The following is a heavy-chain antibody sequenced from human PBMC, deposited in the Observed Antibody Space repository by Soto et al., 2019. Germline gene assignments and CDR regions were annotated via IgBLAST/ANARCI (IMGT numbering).Heavy chain of an antibody. CDR3: ARVKGVGDYKYYYYYMDV. V-gene: IGHV3-66*01. J-gene: IGHJ6*03. Sequence: PGGSLRLSCAASGFTVSSNYMSWVRQAPGKGLEWVSVIYSGGSTYYADSVKGRFTISRDNSKNTLYLQMNSLRAEDTAVYYCARVKGVGDYKYYYYYMDVWGKGTTVTVSS. CDR2: IYSGGST. CDR1: GFTVSSNY. D-gene: IGHD4-17*01.